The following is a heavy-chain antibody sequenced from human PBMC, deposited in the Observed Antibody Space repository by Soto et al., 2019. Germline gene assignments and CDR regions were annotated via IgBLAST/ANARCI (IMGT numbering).Heavy chain of an antibody. V-gene: IGHV1-69*01. D-gene: IGHD2-15*01. CDR3: ARDLGGYCSGGSCDSSRYYYYGMDV. CDR2: IIPIFGTA. CDR1: GGTFSSYA. J-gene: IGHJ6*02. Sequence: QAQLVQSGAEVKKPGSSVKVSCKASGGTFSSYAISWVRQAPGQGLEWMGGIIPIFGTANYAQKFQGRVTLTADGSTSIAYMELSSLRSEDTAVYYCARDLGGYCSGGSCDSSRYYYYGMDVWGQGTTVTVSS.